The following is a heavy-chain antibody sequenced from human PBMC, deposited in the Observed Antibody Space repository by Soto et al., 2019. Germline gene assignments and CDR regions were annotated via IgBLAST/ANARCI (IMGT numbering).Heavy chain of an antibody. CDR1: GYTFTSYG. J-gene: IGHJ6*02. Sequence: ASVKVSCKASGYTFTSYGISWVREAPGQGLEWMGWISAYNGNTNYAQKLQGRVTMTTDTSTSTAYMELRSLRSDDTAVYYCARDLREPYYDFWSGYSYGMDVWGQGTTVTVSS. CDR3: ARDLREPYYDFWSGYSYGMDV. D-gene: IGHD3-3*01. CDR2: ISAYNGNT. V-gene: IGHV1-18*01.